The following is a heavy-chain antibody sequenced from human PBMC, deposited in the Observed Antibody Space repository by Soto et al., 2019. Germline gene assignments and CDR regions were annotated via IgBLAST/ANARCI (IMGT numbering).Heavy chain of an antibody. D-gene: IGHD2-8*01. CDR1: GFTFSSNG. CDR2: ISGSGRNT. J-gene: IGHJ4*02. CDR3: AKNGLSDSPSAIDS. V-gene: IGHV3-23*01. Sequence: LRLSCATSGFTFSSNGMSWVRQAPGKGLDWVSGISGSGRNTYYADSVKGRFTISRDNSKNTLFLQMNSLRVEDTAVYYCAKNGLSDSPSAIDSWGQGTLVTVSS.